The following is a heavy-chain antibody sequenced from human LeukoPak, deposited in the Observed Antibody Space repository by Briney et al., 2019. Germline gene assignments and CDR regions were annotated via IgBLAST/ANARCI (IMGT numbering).Heavy chain of an antibody. J-gene: IGHJ5*02. V-gene: IGHV5-51*01. D-gene: IGHD3-9*01. CDR1: GYNFTSYW. Sequence: GESLKISCKGSGYNFTSYWIGWVRQMPGKGLEWMGIIYPGNSDTKYSPSFQGQVTMSADKSISTAYLQWSSLKASDTAMYYCARRSYDILTGYHKNWFDPWGQGTLVTVSS. CDR2: IYPGNSDT. CDR3: ARRSYDILTGYHKNWFDP.